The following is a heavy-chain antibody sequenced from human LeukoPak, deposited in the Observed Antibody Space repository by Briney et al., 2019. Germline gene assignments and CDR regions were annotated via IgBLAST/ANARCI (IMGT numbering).Heavy chain of an antibody. CDR2: IYPGDSDT. CDR3: ARRFMSCSGGSCYPYYFDY. D-gene: IGHD2-15*01. V-gene: IGHV5-51*01. Sequence: PGESLKISCKGSGYSFTSYWIAWVRQMPGRGLEWMGSIYPGDSDTRYSPSFQGQVTISTDKSISTAYLQWSSLKASDTAMYYCARRFMSCSGGSCYPYYFDYWGQGTLVTVSS. J-gene: IGHJ4*02. CDR1: GYSFTSYW.